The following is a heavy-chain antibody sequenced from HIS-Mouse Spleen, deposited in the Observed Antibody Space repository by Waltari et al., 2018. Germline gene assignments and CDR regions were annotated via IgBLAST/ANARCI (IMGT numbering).Heavy chain of an antibody. CDR1: GGSISSSSYY. CDR3: AREIPYSSSWYDWYFDL. V-gene: IGHV4-39*07. D-gene: IGHD6-13*01. J-gene: IGHJ2*01. Sequence: QLQLQESGPGLVKPSETLSLTCTVSGGSISSSSYYWGWICPPTGKGLEWIGSIYYSGSTYYNPSLKSRVTISVDTSKNQFSLKLSSVTAADTTVYYCAREIPYSSSWYDWYFDLWGRGTLVTVSS. CDR2: IYYSGST.